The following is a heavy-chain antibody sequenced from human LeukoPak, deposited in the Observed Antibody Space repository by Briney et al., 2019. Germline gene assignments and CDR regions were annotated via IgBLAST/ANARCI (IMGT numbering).Heavy chain of an antibody. CDR2: ISGSGGST. V-gene: IGHV3-23*01. D-gene: IGHD5-18*01. CDR3: AKDQSKQYSYGYF. J-gene: IGHJ4*02. CDR1: GFTFSSYG. Sequence: GGSLRLSCAASGFTFSSYGMSWVRQAPGKGLEWVSAISGSGGSTYYADSVKGRFTISRDNSKNTLYLQMNSLRAEDTAVYYCAKDQSKQYSYGYFWGQGTLVTVSS.